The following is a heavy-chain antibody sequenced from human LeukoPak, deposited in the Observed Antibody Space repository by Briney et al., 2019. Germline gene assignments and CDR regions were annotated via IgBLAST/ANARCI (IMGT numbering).Heavy chain of an antibody. V-gene: IGHV3-48*01. D-gene: IGHD5-18*01. J-gene: IGHJ4*02. CDR3: ARDKYSYGYVLDY. Sequence: GGSLRLSCAASGFTFSDYNMNWVRQAPGKGLEWASYISSGSSTIDYADSVKGRFTISRDNAKNSLYLQMNSLRAEDTAVYYCARDKYSYGYVLDYWGQGTLVTVSS. CDR2: ISSGSSTI. CDR1: GFTFSDYN.